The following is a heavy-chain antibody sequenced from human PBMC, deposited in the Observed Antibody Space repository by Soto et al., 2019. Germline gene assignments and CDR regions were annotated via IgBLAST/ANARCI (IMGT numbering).Heavy chain of an antibody. CDR3: GRPQGTTSTYHWFDP. CDR1: VDSASTTYSC. V-gene: IGHV4-39*01. D-gene: IGHD4-17*01. Sequence: SETLCITCSLSVDSASTTYSCWGWTRQPPGKGLEWIGSIYYTGKTYYTPSLKSRVTISVDTSNNQFSLKVTSVTAADTAVYYSGRPQGTTSTYHWFDPWGKGNLVTVSS. CDR2: IYYTGKT. J-gene: IGHJ5*02.